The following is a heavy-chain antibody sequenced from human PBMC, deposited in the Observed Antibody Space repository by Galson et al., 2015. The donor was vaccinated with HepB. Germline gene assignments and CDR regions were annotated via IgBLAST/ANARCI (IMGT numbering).Heavy chain of an antibody. CDR1: GFTFRDHY. Sequence: SLRLSCAASGFTFRDHYMTWVRQAPGKGLEWVVVMNQDGSARHYVDSVRGRFTISRDNAKNSLYLQMNSLRAEDTAVYFCARGRGFLIDYWGQGTLVSVSS. CDR3: ARGRGFLIDY. V-gene: IGHV3-7*03. D-gene: IGHD3-3*01. J-gene: IGHJ4*02. CDR2: MNQDGSAR.